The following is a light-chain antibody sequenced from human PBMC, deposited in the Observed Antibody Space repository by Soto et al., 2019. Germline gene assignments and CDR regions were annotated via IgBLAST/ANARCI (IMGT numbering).Light chain of an antibody. Sequence: TVDPSSRCASKGDRVTITCRASQGIGNDLNWYQQKPGKASKRLIFTTSNLQNGVPSRFSGSGSGTEFTLTITSLQPEDFATYYCPQHNSYPLTSGGGTKVDI. CDR3: PQHNSYPLT. J-gene: IGKJ4*01. CDR2: TTS. CDR1: QGIGND. V-gene: IGKV1-17*01.